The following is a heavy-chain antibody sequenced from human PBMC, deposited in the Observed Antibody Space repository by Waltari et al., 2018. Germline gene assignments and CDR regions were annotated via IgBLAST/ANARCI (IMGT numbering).Heavy chain of an antibody. Sequence: QVQLQESGPGLVKPSETLSLTCTVSGGSISSYYWSWIRPPPGKGLEWIGYIYYSGSTNYNPSLKSRVTISVDTSKNQFSLKLSSVTAADTAVYYCARVSGIAAAGRYYYYYGMDVWGQGTTVTVSS. CDR3: ARVSGIAAAGRYYYYYGMDV. CDR1: GGSISSYY. V-gene: IGHV4-59*01. D-gene: IGHD6-13*01. CDR2: IYYSGST. J-gene: IGHJ6*02.